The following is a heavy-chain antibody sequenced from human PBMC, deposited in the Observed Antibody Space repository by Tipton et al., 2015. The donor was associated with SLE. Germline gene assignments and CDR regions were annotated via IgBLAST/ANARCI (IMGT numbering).Heavy chain of an antibody. CDR3: AKDGGRWLQDQYHFDY. V-gene: IGHV3-21*05. CDR2: ISSSTYVI. Sequence: SLRLSCEASGFTFSDYSMNWVRQAPGKGLEWVSYISSSTYVIYYTDSLKGRFTISRDNAKNSLYLQMNSLRAEDTAVYFCAKDGGRWLQDQYHFDYWGQGTLVTVSS. CDR1: GFTFSDYS. D-gene: IGHD5-24*01. J-gene: IGHJ4*02.